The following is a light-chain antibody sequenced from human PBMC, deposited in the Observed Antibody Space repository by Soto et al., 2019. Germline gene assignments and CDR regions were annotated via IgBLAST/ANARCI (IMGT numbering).Light chain of an antibody. CDR1: SSNIGRNY. J-gene: IGLJ3*02. CDR2: RDN. CDR3: ATWDVSLGSPV. V-gene: IGLV1-47*01. Sequence: QSVLTQTPSVSGTPGQRVNIPCSGSSSNIGRNYVYWYHQFQGTAPKLLIYRDNERPSGVPDRFSGSKSGTSASLAISGLGSGDEADYHCATWDVSLGSPVFGGGTKLTVL.